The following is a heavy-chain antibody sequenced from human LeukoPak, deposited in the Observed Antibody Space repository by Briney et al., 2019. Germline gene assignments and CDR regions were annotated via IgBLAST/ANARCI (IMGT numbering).Heavy chain of an antibody. Sequence: PGGSLRLSCAASGFTFSNAWMSWVRQAPGTGLEGVGRIKSKPDGGTTDYAAPVKGRLTISRDDSKNTLYLQMNSLKTEDTAVYYCTTDRGNTPFDYWGQGTLVTVSS. J-gene: IGHJ4*02. CDR3: TTDRGNTPFDY. D-gene: IGHD1-26*01. CDR1: GFTFSNAW. V-gene: IGHV3-15*01. CDR2: IKSKPDGGTT.